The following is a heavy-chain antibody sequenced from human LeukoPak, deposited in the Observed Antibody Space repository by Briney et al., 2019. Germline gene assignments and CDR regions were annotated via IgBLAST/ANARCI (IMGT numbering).Heavy chain of an antibody. CDR1: GFTFSNYA. Sequence: GGSLRLSCAASGFTFSNYAMHWVRQAPGKGLEWVSSISSSGTYLYYADSVKGRFTISRDNAKDSLYLQMNSLRVEDTAVYFCARGLFGVINPADYWGQGTLSPSPQ. J-gene: IGHJ4*02. D-gene: IGHD3-3*01. V-gene: IGHV3-21*01. CDR3: ARGLFGVINPADY. CDR2: ISSSGTYL.